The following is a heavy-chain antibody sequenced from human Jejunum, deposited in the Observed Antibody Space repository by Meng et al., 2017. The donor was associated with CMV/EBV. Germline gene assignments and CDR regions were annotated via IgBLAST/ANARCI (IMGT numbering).Heavy chain of an antibody. D-gene: IGHD3/OR15-3a*01. J-gene: IGHJ4*02. CDR1: GFNFLTSA. CDR3: AREDWYYFDY. Sequence: CAASGFNFLTSAVHWGRQAPGKGPVWVSRINSDGNSRSYADSVKGRFTISRDNAKNTLFLQMNSLRAEDTAVYYCAREDWYYFDYWGQGTLVTVSS. V-gene: IGHV3-74*01. CDR2: INSDGNSR.